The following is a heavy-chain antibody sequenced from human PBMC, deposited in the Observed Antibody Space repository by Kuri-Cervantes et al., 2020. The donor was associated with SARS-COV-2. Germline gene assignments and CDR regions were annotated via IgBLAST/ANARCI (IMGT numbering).Heavy chain of an antibody. CDR2: ISGRGGST. V-gene: IGHV3-23*01. CDR3: GRGIAVAGRPLEY. CDR1: GFTFSSYA. J-gene: IGHJ4*02. Sequence: ESLKLPCASSGFTFSSYAMRWVLQAPGKGLEWVSAISGRGGSTYYADSVNGRFTISSDNSKNTMYLQMNSLSSEDSAVYYCGRGIAVAGRPLEYWGQGTLVTGSS. D-gene: IGHD6-19*01.